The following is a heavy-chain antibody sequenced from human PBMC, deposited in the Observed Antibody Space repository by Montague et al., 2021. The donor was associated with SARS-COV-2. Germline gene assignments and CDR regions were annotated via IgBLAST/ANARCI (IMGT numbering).Heavy chain of an antibody. CDR2: IHYSGST. Sequence: SETLSLTCTVSGASISSSNYYWGWIRQPPGKGLEWIATIHYSGSTYYKPSLKSRLTISVDTSKNQFSLRLRSVTAADTAVYYCARGDFGVVIIPYYYYYMDVWGKGTTVTVSS. J-gene: IGHJ6*03. V-gene: IGHV4-39*01. D-gene: IGHD3-3*01. CDR1: GASISSSNYY. CDR3: ARGDFGVVIIPYYYYYMDV.